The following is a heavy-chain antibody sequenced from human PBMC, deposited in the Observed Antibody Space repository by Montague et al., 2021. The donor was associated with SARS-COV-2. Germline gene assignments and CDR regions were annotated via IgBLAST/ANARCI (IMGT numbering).Heavy chain of an antibody. V-gene: IGHV6-1*01. Sequence: CAISGDRVSSTAAAWNWIRQSPSRGLEWLGRTYYRSEWHTDYAVTVEGRLAIDADTSKNQFSLQLHSVTTEDSDVYYCASGWTLFDWGQGTLVTVSS. J-gene: IGHJ4*02. CDR3: ASGWTLFD. CDR2: TYYRSEWHT. D-gene: IGHD6-19*01. CDR1: GDRVSSTAAA.